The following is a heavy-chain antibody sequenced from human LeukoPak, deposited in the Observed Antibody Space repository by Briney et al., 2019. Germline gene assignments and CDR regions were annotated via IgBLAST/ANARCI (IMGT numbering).Heavy chain of an antibody. D-gene: IGHD4/OR15-4a*01. J-gene: IGHJ4*02. V-gene: IGHV3-15*01. Sequence: GGSLRLSCAASGFTFNNAWMSWVRQAPGKGLEWVGRIKSKTDGGTADYAATVKGRFTIPRDDSKTTLYLQMNSLKPEDTAVYYCATDKGARDFWGQGTLVTVSS. CDR1: GFTFNNAW. CDR3: ATDKGARDF. CDR2: IKSKTDGGTA.